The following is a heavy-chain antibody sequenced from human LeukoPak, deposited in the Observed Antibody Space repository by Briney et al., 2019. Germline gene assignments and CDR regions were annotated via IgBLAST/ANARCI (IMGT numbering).Heavy chain of an antibody. CDR2: ISGSGGST. D-gene: IGHD2-15*01. CDR1: GFTFSSYA. J-gene: IGHJ4*02. CDR3: AKDLLLRTEAGYYFDY. V-gene: IGHV3-23*01. Sequence: GGSLRLSCAASGFTFSSYAMSWVRQAPGKGLEWVSAISGSGGSTYYADSVKGRFTISRDNSKNTLYLQMNSLRAEDTAVYYCAKDLLLRTEAGYYFDYWGQGTLVTVSS.